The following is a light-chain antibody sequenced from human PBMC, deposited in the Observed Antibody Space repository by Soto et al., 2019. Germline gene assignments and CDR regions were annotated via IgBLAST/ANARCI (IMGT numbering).Light chain of an antibody. Sequence: QSVLTQPASVSGSPGQSITISCTGTSSDIGYSQYVSWYQQHPGKAPKLIIFEVYNRPSGTSDRFSGSKSGNTASLTISGLQAEDEAYYYCNSSTSSTTLQFGGGTKVTVL. CDR3: NSSTSSTTLQ. CDR2: EVY. V-gene: IGLV2-14*01. CDR1: SSDIGYSQY. J-gene: IGLJ2*01.